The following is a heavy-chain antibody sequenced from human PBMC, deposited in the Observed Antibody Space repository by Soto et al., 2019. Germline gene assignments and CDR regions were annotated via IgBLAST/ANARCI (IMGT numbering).Heavy chain of an antibody. J-gene: IGHJ5*02. CDR3: AKTHRNGIAVAGTAEFDP. CDR2: INPSGGST. V-gene: IGHV1-46*03. Sequence: ASVKVSCKASGYTFTSYYMHWVLQAPGEGLEWMGIINPSGGSTSYAQKFQGRVTMARDTSTSTVYMELSSLRSEDTAVYYCAKTHRNGIAVAGTAEFDPWGQGTLVTVST. CDR1: GYTFTSYY. D-gene: IGHD6-19*01.